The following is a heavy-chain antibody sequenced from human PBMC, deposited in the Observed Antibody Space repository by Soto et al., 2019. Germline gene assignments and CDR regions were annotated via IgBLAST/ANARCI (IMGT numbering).Heavy chain of an antibody. CDR1: GGSISSYY. CDR2: IYYSGST. J-gene: IGHJ5*02. Sequence: QVQLQESGPGLVKPSETLSLTCTVSGGSISSYYWSWIRQPPGKGLEWIGCIYYSGSTNYNPSLKRRVTRAAGSSNKQFFLNLSHVLAGATAVEYCARGASVLLGSGAWFDPWGQGTLVTVS. CDR3: ARGASVLLGSGAWFDP. D-gene: IGHD3-10*01. V-gene: IGHV4-59*01.